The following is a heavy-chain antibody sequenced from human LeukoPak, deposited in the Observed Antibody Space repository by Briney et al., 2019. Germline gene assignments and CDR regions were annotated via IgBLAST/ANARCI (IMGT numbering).Heavy chain of an antibody. D-gene: IGHD1-26*01. CDR1: RFTFSSYA. V-gene: IGHV3-30*04. Sequence: TGGSLRLSCAASRFTFSSYAMHWVRQAPGKGLEWVAVISYDGSNKYYADSVKGRFTISRDNSKNTLYLQMNSLRAEDTAVYYCARVSVRWEHWSAFDIWGQGTMVTVSS. CDR3: ARVSVRWEHWSAFDI. J-gene: IGHJ3*02. CDR2: ISYDGSNK.